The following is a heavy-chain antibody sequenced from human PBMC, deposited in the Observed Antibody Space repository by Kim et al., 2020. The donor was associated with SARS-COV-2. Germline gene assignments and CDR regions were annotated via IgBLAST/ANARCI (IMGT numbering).Heavy chain of an antibody. V-gene: IGHV1-3*01. Sequence: ASVKVSCKASGYTFTSYAMHWVRQAPGQRLEWMGWINAGNGNTKYSQKFQGRVTITRDTSASTAYMELSSLRSEDTAVYYCARNQVTMVRGGRDYGMDVWGQGTTVTVSS. D-gene: IGHD3-10*01. CDR3: ARNQVTMVRGGRDYGMDV. CDR2: INAGNGNT. CDR1: GYTFTSYA. J-gene: IGHJ6*02.